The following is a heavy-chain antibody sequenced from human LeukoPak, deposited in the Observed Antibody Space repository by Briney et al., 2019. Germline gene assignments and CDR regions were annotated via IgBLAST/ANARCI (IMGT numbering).Heavy chain of an antibody. CDR3: AKVNLGSSWYLGAFDI. CDR1: GFTFSSYS. V-gene: IGHV3-23*01. J-gene: IGHJ3*02. Sequence: GGSLRLSCAASGFTFSSYSMSWVRQAPGKGLEWVSAISGSGGRTYYADSVKGRFTISRDNSKNTLYLQMNSLRADDTAVYYCAKVNLGSSWYLGAFDIWGQGTMVTVSS. D-gene: IGHD6-13*01. CDR2: ISGSGGRT.